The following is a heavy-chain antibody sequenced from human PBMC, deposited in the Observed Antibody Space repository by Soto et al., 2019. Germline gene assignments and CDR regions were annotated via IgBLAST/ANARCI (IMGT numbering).Heavy chain of an antibody. CDR3: ARGVPSRIAARPVGGQDY. CDR1: GFTFSSYD. D-gene: IGHD6-6*01. V-gene: IGHV3-13*01. Sequence: EVQLVESGGGLVQPGGSLRLSCAASGFTFSSYDMHWVRQATGKGLEWVSAIGTAGDTYYPGSVKGRFTISRENAKNSLYLQMNSLRAGDTAVYYCARGVPSRIAARPVGGQDYWGQGTLVTVSS. CDR2: IGTAGDT. J-gene: IGHJ4*02.